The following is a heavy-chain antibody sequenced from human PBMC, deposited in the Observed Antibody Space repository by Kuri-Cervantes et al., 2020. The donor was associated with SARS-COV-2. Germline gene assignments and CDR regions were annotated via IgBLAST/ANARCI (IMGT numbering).Heavy chain of an antibody. CDR3: ARDKRGITMVRGDLNY. CDR2: ISYDGRNK. J-gene: IGHJ4*02. D-gene: IGHD3-10*01. V-gene: IGHV3-30*01. Sequence: GGSRRLSSAAAGFTFSSYAMHWVRQAQVKGLEWVAVISYDGRNKYYADSVTGRFTISRDNSKNTLYPQMNSLRAEDTAVYYCARDKRGITMVRGDLNYWGQGTLVTVSS. CDR1: GFTFSSYA.